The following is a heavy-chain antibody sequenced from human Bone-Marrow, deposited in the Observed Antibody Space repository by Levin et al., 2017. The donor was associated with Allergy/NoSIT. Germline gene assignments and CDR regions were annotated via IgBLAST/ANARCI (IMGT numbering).Heavy chain of an antibody. CDR1: GYTFTDFG. CDR2: SSAYNGKT. J-gene: IGHJ4*02. D-gene: IGHD3-10*01. Sequence: ASVKVSCKTSGYTFTDFGISWVRQAPGQGLEWMGWSSAYNGKTNYGQNFQGRVTMTTDTSTSTAYMDLRSLRSDDTAVYFCTRDLGDDRTKIFFDFWGQGTRVTASS. V-gene: IGHV1-18*01. CDR3: TRDLGDDRTKIFFDF.